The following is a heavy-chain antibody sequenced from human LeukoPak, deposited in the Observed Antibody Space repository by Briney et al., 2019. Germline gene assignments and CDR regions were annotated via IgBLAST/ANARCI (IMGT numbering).Heavy chain of an antibody. CDR1: GFSLTTYE. CDR3: ARKAPYYYDSSGYDY. CDR2: IRYDGSNK. D-gene: IGHD3-22*01. Sequence: PGGSLRLSCAVSGFSLTTYEMDWVRQAPGKGLEWVAFIRYDGSNKYYADSVKGRFTISRDNSKNTLYLQMNSLRAEDTAVYYCARKAPYYYDSSGYDYWGQGTLVTVSS. J-gene: IGHJ4*02. V-gene: IGHV3-30*02.